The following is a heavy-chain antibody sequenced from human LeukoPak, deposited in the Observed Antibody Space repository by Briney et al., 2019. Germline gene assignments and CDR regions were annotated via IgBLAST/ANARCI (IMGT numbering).Heavy chain of an antibody. CDR2: ISGSGGST. Sequence: PGGSLKLSCAASGFTFSSYAMSWVRQAPGKGLEWVSAISGSGGSTYYADSVKGRFTISRDNSKNTLYLQMNSLRAEDTAVYYCANWHSSGWYGGAFDIWGQGTMVTVSS. D-gene: IGHD6-19*01. V-gene: IGHV3-23*01. CDR1: GFTFSSYA. J-gene: IGHJ3*02. CDR3: ANWHSSGWYGGAFDI.